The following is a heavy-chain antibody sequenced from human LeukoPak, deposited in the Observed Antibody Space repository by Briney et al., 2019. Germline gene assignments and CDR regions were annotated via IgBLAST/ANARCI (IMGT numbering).Heavy chain of an antibody. CDR3: ARGLYYYASGSYNFDY. CDR2: IYTSGST. V-gene: IGHV4-61*02. J-gene: IGHJ4*02. CDR1: GGSISSGNYY. Sequence: PSETLSLTCTVSGGSISSGNYYWSWIRQPAGKGLEWIGRIYTSGSTNFHPSLKSRVTISVDTSKNQFSLKLSSATAADTAVYYCARGLYYYASGSYNFDYWGQGTLVTVSS. D-gene: IGHD3-10*01.